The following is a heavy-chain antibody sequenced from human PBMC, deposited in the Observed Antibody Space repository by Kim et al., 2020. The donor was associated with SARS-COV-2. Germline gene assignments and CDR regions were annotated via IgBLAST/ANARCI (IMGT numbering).Heavy chain of an antibody. J-gene: IGHJ4*02. CDR3: TREEDYGGNWGYFDY. V-gene: IGHV3-49*02. Sequence: ASVKGRLTISRDDSKRIAYLQMNSLKTEDTAVYYCTREEDYGGNWGYFDYWGQGTLVTVSS. D-gene: IGHD4-17*01.